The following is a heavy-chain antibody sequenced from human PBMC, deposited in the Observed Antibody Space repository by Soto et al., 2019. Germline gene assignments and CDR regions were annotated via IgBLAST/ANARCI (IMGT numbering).Heavy chain of an antibody. J-gene: IGHJ5*02. V-gene: IGHV4-59*01. CDR3: ARDLNLAVAGSLINWFDP. CDR1: GVPINNFY. D-gene: IGHD3-16*01. Sequence: PSETLCLTCSVSGVPINNFYWSWIRQSPGRGLEWIGYIYSSGSTNYNPSLKSRVTMSLDASKNQLSLKLTSVTAADTAVYYCARDLNLAVAGSLINWFDPWGQGTLVTVSS. CDR2: IYSSGST.